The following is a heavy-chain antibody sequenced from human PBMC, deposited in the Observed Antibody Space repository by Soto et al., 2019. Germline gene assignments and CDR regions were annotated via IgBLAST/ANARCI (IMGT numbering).Heavy chain of an antibody. V-gene: IGHV3-48*04. Sequence: GGSLRLSCAASGLTFSSYSMNWVRQAPGKGLEWVSYISSGSSTIYYADSVKGRFTISRDNAKNTLYLQINSLRVEDTAVYYCARGYRSGLDYWGQGTQVTVSS. CDR1: GLTFSSYS. CDR2: ISSGSSTI. J-gene: IGHJ4*02. D-gene: IGHD5-18*01. CDR3: ARGYRSGLDY.